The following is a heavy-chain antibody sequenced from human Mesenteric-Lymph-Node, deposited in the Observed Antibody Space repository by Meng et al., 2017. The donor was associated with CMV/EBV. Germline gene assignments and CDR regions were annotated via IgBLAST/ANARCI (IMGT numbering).Heavy chain of an antibody. V-gene: IGHV1-46*04. J-gene: IGHJ4*02. Sequence: KASGFAFTSYYMHWVRQAPGQGLEWMGIINPSGNRINYAQKLQGRVTMTRDTSTSTVYMELSSLRSEDTAVYYCARGYYSSGSYDYWGQGTLVTVSS. CDR2: INPSGNRI. D-gene: IGHD3-10*01. CDR1: GFAFTSYY. CDR3: ARGYYSSGSYDY.